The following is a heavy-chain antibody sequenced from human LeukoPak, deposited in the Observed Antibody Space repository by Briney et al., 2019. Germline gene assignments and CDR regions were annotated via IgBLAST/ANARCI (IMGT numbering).Heavy chain of an antibody. Sequence: GGSLRLSCAASGFTFSDYFMTWIRRAPGKGLEWVSYISSSGSTIYYADSVKGRFTISRDNAKNSLYLQMNSLRAEDTAVYYCAELGITMIGGVWGKGTTVTISS. D-gene: IGHD3-10*02. CDR3: AELGITMIGGV. CDR1: GFTFSDYF. J-gene: IGHJ6*04. CDR2: ISSSGSTI. V-gene: IGHV3-11*04.